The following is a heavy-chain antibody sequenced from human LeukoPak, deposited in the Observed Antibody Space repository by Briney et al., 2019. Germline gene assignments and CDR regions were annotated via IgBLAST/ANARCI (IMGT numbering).Heavy chain of an antibody. D-gene: IGHD4-17*01. V-gene: IGHV3-21*01. Sequence: GGSLRLSCAASGFTFSSYSMNWVRQAPGKGLEWVSSISSSSSYIYYADSVKGRFTISRDNAKNSLYLQMNSLRAEDTAVYYCGRLMANYGDYVDYWGQGTLVTVSS. CDR3: GRLMANYGDYVDY. J-gene: IGHJ4*02. CDR2: ISSSSSYI. CDR1: GFTFSSYS.